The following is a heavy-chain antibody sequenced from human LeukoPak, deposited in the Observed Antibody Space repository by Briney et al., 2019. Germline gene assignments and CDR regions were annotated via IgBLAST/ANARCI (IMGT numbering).Heavy chain of an antibody. Sequence: GESLKISCKGSGYSFTSYWIGWVRQMPGKDLEWMGIIYPGDSDTRYSPPFQGQVTISADKSISTAYLQWSSLKASDTAMYYCARHVPHPSGAFDIWGQGTMVTVSS. J-gene: IGHJ3*02. CDR1: GYSFTSYW. CDR2: IYPGDSDT. D-gene: IGHD3-10*01. V-gene: IGHV5-51*01. CDR3: ARHVPHPSGAFDI.